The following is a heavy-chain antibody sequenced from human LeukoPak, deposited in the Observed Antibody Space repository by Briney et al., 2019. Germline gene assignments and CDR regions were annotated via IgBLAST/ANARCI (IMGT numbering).Heavy chain of an antibody. CDR3: ARISRLMYYYGSGSAHAYGMDV. V-gene: IGHV1-46*01. J-gene: IGHJ6*02. D-gene: IGHD3-10*01. CDR1: AYTFTSYY. CDR2: INPSGGST. Sequence: ASVKVSCKASAYTFTSYYMHWVRHAPGQGLEWMGIINPSGGSTSYAQKFQGRVTMTRDTSTSTVYMELSSLSSEDTAVYYCARISRLMYYYGSGSAHAYGMDVWGQGTTVTVSS.